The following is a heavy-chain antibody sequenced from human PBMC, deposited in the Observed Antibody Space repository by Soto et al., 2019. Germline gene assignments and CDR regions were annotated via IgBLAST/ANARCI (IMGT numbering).Heavy chain of an antibody. CDR2: ITATGDST. D-gene: IGHD3-22*01. V-gene: IGHV3-23*01. CDR1: GFSFSTYS. CDR3: ATMNGYFEY. Sequence: GGSLRLSCGDSGFSFSTYSMSWVRQTPGKGLEWVSAITATGDSTYYADSVTGRFTISRDNSKKTHYLQMTSLRAEDTAIYYCATMNGYFEYWGQGTPVTVSS. J-gene: IGHJ4*02.